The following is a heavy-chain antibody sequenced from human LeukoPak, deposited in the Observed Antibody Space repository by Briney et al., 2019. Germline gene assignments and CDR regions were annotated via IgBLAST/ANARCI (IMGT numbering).Heavy chain of an antibody. J-gene: IGHJ3*02. D-gene: IGHD2-2*01. CDR3: AAASLGYCSSTSCSGAFDI. CDR2: IVVGSGNT. Sequence: EASVKVSCKASGFTFTSSAMQWVRQARGQRLEWIGWIVVGSGNTNYAQKFQERVTITRDMSTSTAYMELSSLRSEDTAVYYCAAASLGYCSSTSCSGAFDIWGQGTMVTVSS. V-gene: IGHV1-58*02. CDR1: GFTFTSSA.